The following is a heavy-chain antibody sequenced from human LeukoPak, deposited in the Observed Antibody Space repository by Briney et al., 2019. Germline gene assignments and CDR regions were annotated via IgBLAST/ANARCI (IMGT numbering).Heavy chain of an antibody. CDR3: ARVGDYYDSSGYYDD. CDR2: VYYSGST. D-gene: IGHD3-22*01. V-gene: IGHV4-39*07. CDR1: GGSISSSSYY. Sequence: SETLSLTCTVFGGSISSSSYYWGWIRQPPGKGLEWIGTVYYSGSTYYKPSLKSRVTISVDTSKNNFSLKMSSVTAADTAVYYCARVGDYYDSSGYYDDWGQGTLGTVSS. J-gene: IGHJ4*02.